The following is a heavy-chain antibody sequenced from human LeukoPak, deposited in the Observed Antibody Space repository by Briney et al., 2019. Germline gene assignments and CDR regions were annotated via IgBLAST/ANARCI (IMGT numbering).Heavy chain of an antibody. CDR3: ARVGLAAAYDY. D-gene: IGHD6-13*01. CDR2: INHSGST. V-gene: IGHV4-34*01. Sequence: SETLSLTCAVYGGSFSGYYWSWIRQPPGKGLEWIGEINHSGSTNYNPSLKSRVTISADRSKNQFSLKLSSVTAADTAVYYCARVGLAAAYDYWGQGTLVTVSS. CDR1: GGSFSGYY. J-gene: IGHJ4*02.